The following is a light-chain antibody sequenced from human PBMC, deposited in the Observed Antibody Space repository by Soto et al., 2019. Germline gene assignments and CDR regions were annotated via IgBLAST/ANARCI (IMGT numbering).Light chain of an antibody. CDR2: GAS. Sequence: EIVLTQSPGTLSLSPGERDTLSCRASQSVSSNYLAWYQQRPGQAPRLLIFGASYRAAGIPDRFGGSGSGTDFILTISRLEPEDFAVYYCQHYGSSPPEFTFGPGTKVDSK. J-gene: IGKJ3*01. V-gene: IGKV3-20*01. CDR3: QHYGSSPPEFT. CDR1: QSVSSNY.